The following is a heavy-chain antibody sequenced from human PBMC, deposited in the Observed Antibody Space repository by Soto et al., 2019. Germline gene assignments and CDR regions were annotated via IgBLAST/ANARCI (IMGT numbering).Heavy chain of an antibody. V-gene: IGHV4-4*07. Sequence: SETLSLTCTVSGGSISSYYWSWIRQPAGKGLGWIGRIYTSGSTNYNPSLKSRVTMSVDTSKNQFSLKLSSVTAADTAVYYCARHLYDFWSGYPLPYYFDYWGQGTLVTVSS. D-gene: IGHD3-3*01. CDR2: IYTSGST. CDR1: GGSISSYY. J-gene: IGHJ4*02. CDR3: ARHLYDFWSGYPLPYYFDY.